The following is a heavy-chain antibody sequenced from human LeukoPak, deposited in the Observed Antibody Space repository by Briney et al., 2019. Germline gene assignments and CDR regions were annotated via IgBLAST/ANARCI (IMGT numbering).Heavy chain of an antibody. V-gene: IGHV3-74*01. Sequence: QSGGSLRLSCAASGFNFNDYAMHWVRQAPGEGLVWVSRINSDGSSTSYADSVKGRFTISRDNAKNTLYLQMNSLRAEDTAVYYCARESSVGAHKAFDYWGQGTLVTVSS. D-gene: IGHD1-26*01. CDR3: ARESSVGAHKAFDY. J-gene: IGHJ4*02. CDR1: GFNFNDYA. CDR2: INSDGSST.